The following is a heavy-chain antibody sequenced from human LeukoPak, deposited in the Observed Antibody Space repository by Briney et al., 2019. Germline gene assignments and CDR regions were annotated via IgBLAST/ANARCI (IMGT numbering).Heavy chain of an antibody. CDR1: GDSVSSYSAA. CDR2: TYYRSKWYN. Sequence: SQTLSLTCAISGDSVSSYSAAWNWITQSPSRGLEWLGRTYYRSKWYNDYAVSVKSRITINPDTSKNQFSLQLNSVTPEDTAVYYCARDLYYNGWYPLDYWGQGTLVTVSS. J-gene: IGHJ4*02. CDR3: ARDLYYNGWYPLDY. D-gene: IGHD6-19*01. V-gene: IGHV6-1*01.